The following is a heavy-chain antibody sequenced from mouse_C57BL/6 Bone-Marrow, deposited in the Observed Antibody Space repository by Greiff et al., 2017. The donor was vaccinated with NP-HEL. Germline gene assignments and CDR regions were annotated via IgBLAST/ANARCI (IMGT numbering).Heavy chain of an antibody. D-gene: IGHD1-1*01. Sequence: VQLQQPGAELVKPGASVKMSCKASGYTFTSYWITWVKQRPGQGLEWIGDIYPGSGSTNYNEKFKSKATLTVDTSSSTAYMQLSSLTSEDSAVYCCARNPAITTVVDLDYWGQGTTLTVSS. J-gene: IGHJ2*01. CDR1: GYTFTSYW. V-gene: IGHV1-55*01. CDR3: ARNPAITTVVDLDY. CDR2: IYPGSGST.